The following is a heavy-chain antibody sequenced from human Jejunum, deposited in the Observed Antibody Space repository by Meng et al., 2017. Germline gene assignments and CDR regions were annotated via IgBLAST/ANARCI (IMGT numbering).Heavy chain of an antibody. CDR1: AAAMSSGNYH. D-gene: IGHD1-1*01. Sequence: LQESSPGTAKPTQTLAITCTVTAAAMSSGNYHWTWIRQHPGKGLEWMGYIYYSGSTYYNPSLQILVTISIDMSENQFSLKLTSVTAADTAVYYCARVNWTSSYWYFDLWGRGTLVTVSS. V-gene: IGHV4-31*01. CDR3: ARVNWTSSYWYFDL. J-gene: IGHJ2*01. CDR2: IYYSGST.